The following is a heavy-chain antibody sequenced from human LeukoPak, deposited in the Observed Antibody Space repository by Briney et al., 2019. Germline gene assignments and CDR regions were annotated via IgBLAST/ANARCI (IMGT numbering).Heavy chain of an antibody. CDR2: TYYRSKWYN. CDR1: GDSVSSNSAA. J-gene: IGHJ4*02. CDR3: ARMYSSTWYYLDY. D-gene: IGHD6-13*01. V-gene: IGHV6-1*01. Sequence: SQTLSLTCAISGDSVSSNSAAWNWIRQSPSRGPEWLGRTYYRSKWYNDYAVSVKGRITINPDTSKNQFSLQLNSVTPEDTAVYYCARMYSSTWYYLDYWGQGTLVTVSS.